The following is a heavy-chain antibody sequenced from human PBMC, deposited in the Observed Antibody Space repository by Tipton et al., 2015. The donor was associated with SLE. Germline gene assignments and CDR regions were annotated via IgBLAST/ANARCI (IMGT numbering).Heavy chain of an antibody. CDR2: IYYSGST. CDR1: GGSISSSSYY. Sequence: TLSLTCTVSGGSISSSSYYWGWIRQPPGKGLEWIGSIYYSGSTYYNPSLKSRVTISVDTSKNQFSLKLSSVTAAGTAVYYCAIIIAVAGYGGYFDYWGQGTLVTVSS. CDR3: AIIIAVAGYGGYFDY. D-gene: IGHD6-19*01. V-gene: IGHV4-39*01. J-gene: IGHJ4*02.